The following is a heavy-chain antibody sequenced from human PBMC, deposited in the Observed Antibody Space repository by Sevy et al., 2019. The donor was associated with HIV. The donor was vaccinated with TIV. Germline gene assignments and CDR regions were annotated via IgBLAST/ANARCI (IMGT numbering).Heavy chain of an antibody. J-gene: IGHJ4*02. CDR1: GFTFHTYW. CDR3: ARRYFDV. V-gene: IGHV3-7*01. CDR2: IRQDGNEI. Sequence: GGSLRLSCAASGFTFHTYWMQWVRQAPGKGLEWVANIRQDGNEIDYADSVKGRFTISRDNGMQSLYLEMNNVRVEDSGIYYCARRYFDVWGQGTLVTVSS.